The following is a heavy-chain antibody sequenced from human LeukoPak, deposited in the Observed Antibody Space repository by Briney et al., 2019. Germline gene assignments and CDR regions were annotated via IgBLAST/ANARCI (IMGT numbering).Heavy chain of an antibody. J-gene: IGHJ4*02. CDR1: GFTFSSYG. V-gene: IGHV3-7*01. CDR2: IKQDGSEK. D-gene: IGHD3-3*01. CDR3: ARDAAYYDFWSGYYLDY. Sequence: GGSLSLSCAASGFTFSSYGMSWVRQAPGKGLEWVANIKQDGSEKYYVDSVKGRFTISRDNAKNSLYLQMNSLRAEDTAVYYCARDAAYYDFWSGYYLDYWGQGTLVTVSS.